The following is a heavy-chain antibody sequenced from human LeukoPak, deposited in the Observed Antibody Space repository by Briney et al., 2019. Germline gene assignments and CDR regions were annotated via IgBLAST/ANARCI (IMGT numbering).Heavy chain of an antibody. D-gene: IGHD1-26*01. J-gene: IGHJ6*03. CDR2: IIPIFGAA. Sequence: GASVKVSCKASGGTFSSYAISWVRQAPGQGLEWMGGIIPIFGAANYAQKFQGRVTITADESTSTAYMELSSLRSEDTAVYYCAREKVGKTYYYYYMDVWGKGTTVTVSS. V-gene: IGHV1-69*13. CDR3: AREKVGKTYYYYYMDV. CDR1: GGTFSSYA.